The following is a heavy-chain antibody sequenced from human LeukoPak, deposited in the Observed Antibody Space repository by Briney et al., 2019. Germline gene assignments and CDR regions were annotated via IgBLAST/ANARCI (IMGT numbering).Heavy chain of an antibody. V-gene: IGHV3-48*04. J-gene: IGHJ4*02. CDR1: RFTFSNYS. CDR3: LRGDRRDY. Sequence: PGGSLRLSCAASRFTFSNYSMNWVRQAPGKGLEWVSYISSRSRTIYYADSVKGRFIISRDNAKDSLYLQMNSLRVEDTAVYYCLRGDRRDYWGQGTLVTVSS. CDR2: ISSRSRTI.